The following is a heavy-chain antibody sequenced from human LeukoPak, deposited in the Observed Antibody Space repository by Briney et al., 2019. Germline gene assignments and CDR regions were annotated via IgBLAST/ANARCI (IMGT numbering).Heavy chain of an antibody. Sequence: SETLSLTCTVSGASTHDDHFTWIRQPPGRGLEWIGFVYYRGSAKYNPSLESRVTISVDTSKKQISLILKSVTAADTAVYYCARVDGYSYGYDYYYYGMDVWGQGTTVTVSS. CDR1: GASTHDDH. J-gene: IGHJ6*02. CDR3: ARVDGYSYGYDYYYYGMDV. V-gene: IGHV4-59*12. CDR2: VYYRGSA. D-gene: IGHD5-18*01.